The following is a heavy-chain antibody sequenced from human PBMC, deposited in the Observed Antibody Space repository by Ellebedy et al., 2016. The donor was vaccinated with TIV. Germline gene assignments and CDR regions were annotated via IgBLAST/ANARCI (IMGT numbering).Heavy chain of an antibody. CDR1: GFPFSSYD. CDR2: IGTAGDT. J-gene: IGHJ4*02. V-gene: IGHV3-13*01. Sequence: GESLKISCAASGFPFSSYDMHWVRQATGKGLEWVSAIGTAGDTSYPGSVKGRFTISRDNAKNSLYLQMNSLRAEDTAVYYCARATIGFDYWGQGTLVTVSS. CDR3: ARATIGFDY. D-gene: IGHD5-12*01.